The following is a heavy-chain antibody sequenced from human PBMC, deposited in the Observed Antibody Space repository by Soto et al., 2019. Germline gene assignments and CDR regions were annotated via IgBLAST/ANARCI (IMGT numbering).Heavy chain of an antibody. J-gene: IGHJ6*02. D-gene: IGHD1-20*01. CDR1: GYTFTGYY. Sequence: ASVKVSCKASGYTFTGYYMHWVRQAPGQGLEWMGWINPNSGGTNYAQKFQGRVTMTRDTSISTAYMELSRLRSDDTAVYYCAATITGTPGYYGMDVWGQGTTVTVSS. V-gene: IGHV1-2*02. CDR2: INPNSGGT. CDR3: AATITGTPGYYGMDV.